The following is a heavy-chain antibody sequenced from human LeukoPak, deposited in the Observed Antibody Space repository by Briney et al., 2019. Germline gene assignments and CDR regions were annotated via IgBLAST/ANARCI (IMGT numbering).Heavy chain of an antibody. Sequence: ASVKVSCKASGGTFSSYAISWVRQAPGQGLEWMGGIIPIFGTANYAQKFQGRVTITADESTSTAYMELSSLRSEDTAVYYCARDLGIAVAGTGGYYYYYMDIWGKGTTVTVSS. CDR1: GGTFSSYA. J-gene: IGHJ6*03. V-gene: IGHV1-69*13. D-gene: IGHD6-19*01. CDR2: IIPIFGTA. CDR3: ARDLGIAVAGTGGYYYYYMDI.